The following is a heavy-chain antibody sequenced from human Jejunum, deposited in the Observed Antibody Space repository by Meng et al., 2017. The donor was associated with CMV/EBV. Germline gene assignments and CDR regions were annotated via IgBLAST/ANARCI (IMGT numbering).Heavy chain of an antibody. CDR2: IYYSGST. D-gene: IGHD3-10*01. Sequence: LPLQGSGPGRVKPSATLSLPCTVSGGSISSRSYYWGWIRQPPGKGLEWIGSIYYSGSTYYNPSLKSRVTISVDTSKNQFFLKLSSVTAADTAVYHCLRGSGGSVWGQGTLVTVSS. J-gene: IGHJ1*01. V-gene: IGHV4-39*07. CDR1: GGSISSRSYY. CDR3: LRGSGGSV.